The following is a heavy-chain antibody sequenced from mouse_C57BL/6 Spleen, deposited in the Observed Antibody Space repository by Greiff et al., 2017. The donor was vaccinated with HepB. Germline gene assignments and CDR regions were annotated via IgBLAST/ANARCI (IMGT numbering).Heavy chain of an antibody. Sequence: EVQLQESGPGLVKPSQSLSLTCSVTGYSITSGYYWNWIRQFPGNKLEWMGYISYDGSNNYNPSLKNRISITRDTSKNQFFLKLNSVTTEDTATYYCAIAYYSNLDYWGQGTTLTVSS. V-gene: IGHV3-6*01. D-gene: IGHD2-5*01. CDR1: GYSITSGYY. CDR2: ISYDGSN. J-gene: IGHJ2*01. CDR3: AIAYYSNLDY.